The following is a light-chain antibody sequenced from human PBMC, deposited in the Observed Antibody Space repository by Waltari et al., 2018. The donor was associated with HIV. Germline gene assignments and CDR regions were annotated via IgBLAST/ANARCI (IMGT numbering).Light chain of an antibody. CDR2: EVR. V-gene: IGLV2-14*01. CDR3: SSYTGRNTHV. J-gene: IGLJ1*01. CDR1: SSDVGGYDY. Sequence: QSALTQPASVSGSPGQSITISCTGTSSDVGGYDYVSWYHQNPGKAHKLMIYEVRSRPSVVAHRCAGSKSGKTASRSIIGLQAEDEAGYYGSSYTGRNTHVVGTGTKVTGL.